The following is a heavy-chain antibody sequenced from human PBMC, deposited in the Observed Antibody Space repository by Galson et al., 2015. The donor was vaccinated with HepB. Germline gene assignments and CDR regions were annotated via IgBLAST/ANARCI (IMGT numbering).Heavy chain of an antibody. J-gene: IGHJ5*02. CDR2: IDPSDSYT. D-gene: IGHD4-23*01. V-gene: IGHV5-10-1*01. CDR3: VEGGNSDWFDP. Sequence: SCKGSGYSFTSYWISRVRQMPGKGLEWMGRIDPSDSYTNYSPSLQGHVTISADKSISTAYLQWSSLKASDTAMYYCVEGGNSDWFDPWGQGTLVTVSS. CDR1: GYSFTSYW.